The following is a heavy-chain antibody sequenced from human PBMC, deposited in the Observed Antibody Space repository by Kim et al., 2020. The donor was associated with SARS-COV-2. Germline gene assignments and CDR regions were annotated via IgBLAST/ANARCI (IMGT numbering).Heavy chain of an antibody. Sequence: GGSLRLSCTTSGFTFTGYAMSWVRQAPGKGLEWVSSIVGSDGTTYYVDSVKGRFTISRDNSKNTLYLQMNSLGADDTAVYYCMKGGWGWIWDHWGQGT. CDR1: GFTFTGYA. V-gene: IGHV3-23*01. J-gene: IGHJ4*02. CDR2: IVGSDGTT. D-gene: IGHD2-2*03. CDR3: MKGGWGWIWDH.